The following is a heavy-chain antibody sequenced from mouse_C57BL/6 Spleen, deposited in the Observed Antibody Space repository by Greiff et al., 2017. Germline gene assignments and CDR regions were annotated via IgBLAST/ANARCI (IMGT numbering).Heavy chain of an antibody. J-gene: IGHJ4*01. D-gene: IGHD1-1*01. V-gene: IGHV5-9-1*02. Sequence: EVQRVESGEGLVKPGGSLKLSCAASGFTFSSYAMSWVRQTPEKRLEWVAYISSGGDYIYYADTVKGRFTISRDNARNTLYLQMSSLKSEDTAMYYCTREIDYYGSSYDYYAMDYWGQGTSVTVSS. CDR1: GFTFSSYA. CDR3: TREIDYYGSSYDYYAMDY. CDR2: ISSGGDYI.